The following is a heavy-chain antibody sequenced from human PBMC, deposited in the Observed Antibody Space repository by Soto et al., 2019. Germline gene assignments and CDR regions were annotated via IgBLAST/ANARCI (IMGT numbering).Heavy chain of an antibody. V-gene: IGHV5-10-1*01. J-gene: IGHJ4*02. CDR3: ARTIAAAGTGFDY. Sequence: PGESLKISCKGSGYSFAGYWITWVRQKPGKGLEWMGRIDPSDSQTYYSPSFRGHVTISATKSITTVFLQWSSLRASDTAIYYCARTIAAAGTGFDYWGQGTLVTVSS. D-gene: IGHD6-13*01. CDR1: GYSFAGYW. CDR2: IDPSDSQT.